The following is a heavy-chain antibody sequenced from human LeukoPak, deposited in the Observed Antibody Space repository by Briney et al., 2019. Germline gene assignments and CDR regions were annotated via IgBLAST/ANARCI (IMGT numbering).Heavy chain of an antibody. D-gene: IGHD3-10*01. V-gene: IGHV3-48*03. Sequence: GGSLRLSCAASGFTFSSCEMNWVRQAPGEGLEWLLYISNSGTSKYYADSVRGRFTISRDNAKNSLYLQMNSLRAEDTAVYYCARARVPGELNYWGQGTLVTVSS. CDR1: GFTFSSCE. CDR3: ARARVPGELNY. J-gene: IGHJ4*02. CDR2: ISNSGTSK.